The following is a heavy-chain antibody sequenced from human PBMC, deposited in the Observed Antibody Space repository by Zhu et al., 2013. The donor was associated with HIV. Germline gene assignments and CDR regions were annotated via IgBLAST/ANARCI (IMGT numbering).Heavy chain of an antibody. Sequence: QVQLQESGPGLVKPSETLSLTCTVSGDSISSSSYSWGWIRQPPGKGLEWIGSIYYSGSTYYNPSLKSRVTISVDTSNSQFSLKLRSVTAADTAVYYCAREISVYGDYVRHFDYWGQGPWSLSPQ. CDR2: IYYSGST. J-gene: IGHJ4*02. D-gene: IGHD4-17*01. CDR1: GDSISSSSYS. CDR3: AREISVYGDYVRHFDY. V-gene: IGHV4-39*07.